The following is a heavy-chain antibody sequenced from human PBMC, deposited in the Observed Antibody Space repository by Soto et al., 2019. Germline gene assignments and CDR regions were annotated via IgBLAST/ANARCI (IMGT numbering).Heavy chain of an antibody. CDR1: GGTFSSYA. CDR3: ARDCSGGSGYQEDCGMGV. J-gene: IGHJ6*02. D-gene: IGHD2-15*01. Sequence: QVQLVQSGAEVKKPGSSVKVSCKASGGTFSSYAISWVRQAPGQGLEWMGGIIPIFGTANYAQKFQGRVTVTAGQSTNKAYMELSSRRSGDTAVEYCARDCSGGSGYQEDCGMGVWGQGTTVTVSS. V-gene: IGHV1-69*12. CDR2: IIPIFGTA.